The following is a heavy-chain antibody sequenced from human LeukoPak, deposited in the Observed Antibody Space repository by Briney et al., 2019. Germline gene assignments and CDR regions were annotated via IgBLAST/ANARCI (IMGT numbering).Heavy chain of an antibody. Sequence: SETLSLTCTVSGGSVNSGNYSWSWIRQPPGKGLEWIGEINHSGSTNYNPSLKSRVTISVDTSKNQFSLKLSSVTAADTAVYYCARTGKNGQIAVARGSFGYWGQGTLVTVSS. V-gene: IGHV4-39*07. CDR1: GGSVNSGNYS. CDR2: INHSGST. CDR3: ARTGKNGQIAVARGSFGY. D-gene: IGHD6-19*01. J-gene: IGHJ4*02.